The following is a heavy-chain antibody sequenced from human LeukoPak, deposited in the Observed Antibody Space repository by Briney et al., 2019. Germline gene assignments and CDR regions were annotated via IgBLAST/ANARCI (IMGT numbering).Heavy chain of an antibody. CDR1: GGTFSSYT. V-gene: IGHV1-69*02. D-gene: IGHD2-2*02. CDR2: IIPTLGIA. CDR3: ARVVVPAAIAY. J-gene: IGHJ4*02. Sequence: SVKVSCKASGGTFSSYTISWLRQAPGQGLEWMGRIIPTLGIANYAQKFQGRVTITADKSTSTAYMELGSLRSEDTAVYYCARVVVPAAIAYWGQGTLVTVSS.